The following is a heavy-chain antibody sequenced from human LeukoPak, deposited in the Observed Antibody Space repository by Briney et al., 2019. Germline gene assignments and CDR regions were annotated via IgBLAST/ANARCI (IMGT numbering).Heavy chain of an antibody. CDR2: ISSSSYI. V-gene: IGHV3-21*01. Sequence: PGGSLRLSCAASGFTFSSYSMNWVRQAPGKGLEWVSSISSSSYIYYADSVKGRFTISRDNAKNSLYLQMNSLRAEDTAVYYCARDEGWLGLYYYYGMDVWGQGTTVTVSS. CDR1: GFTFSSYS. D-gene: IGHD6-19*01. J-gene: IGHJ6*02. CDR3: ARDEGWLGLYYYYGMDV.